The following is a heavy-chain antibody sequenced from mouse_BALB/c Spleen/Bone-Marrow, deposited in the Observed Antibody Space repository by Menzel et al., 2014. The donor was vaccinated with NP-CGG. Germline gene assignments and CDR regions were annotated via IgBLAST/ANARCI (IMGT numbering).Heavy chain of an antibody. V-gene: IGHV5-4*02. CDR3: ARDGNYAY. J-gene: IGHJ3*01. CDR1: GFTFSDYY. CDR2: ISDGGSYT. Sequence: EVKLVESGGGLVKPGGSLKLSCAASGFTFSDYYMYWVRQTPEKRLEWVATISDGGSYTYYPDGVKGRFTISRDNAKNNLYLQTSSLKSEDTAMYYCARDGNYAYWGQGTLVTVSA. D-gene: IGHD2-1*01.